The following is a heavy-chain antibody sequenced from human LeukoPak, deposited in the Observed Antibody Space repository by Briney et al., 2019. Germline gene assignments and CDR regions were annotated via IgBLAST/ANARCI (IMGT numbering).Heavy chain of an antibody. V-gene: IGHV4-34*01. CDR1: GGSFSGYY. J-gene: IGHJ6*03. CDR2: INHSGST. D-gene: IGHD3-10*01. Sequence: SETLSLTCAVYGGSFSGYYWSWIRQPPGKGLEWIGEINHSGSTNYNPSLKSRVTISVDTSKNQFSLKLSSVTAADTAVYYCARERSGVYGSGSYWYYYYMDVWGKGTTVTISS. CDR3: ARERSGVYGSGSYWYYYYMDV.